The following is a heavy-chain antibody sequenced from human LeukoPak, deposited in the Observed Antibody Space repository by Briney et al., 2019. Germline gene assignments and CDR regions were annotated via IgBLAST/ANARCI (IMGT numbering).Heavy chain of an antibody. V-gene: IGHV4-59*01. CDR2: IYFSGGA. J-gene: IGHJ4*02. D-gene: IGHD6-6*01. CDR3: ARATPRSSYDY. Sequence: SETLSLTCTVSGGSIINYYWSWIRQPPGKGLEWIGFIYFSGGANYNPSLKSRVTISVDTSNNQFSLKLSSLTAADTAVYYCARATPRSSYDYWGQGTLVTVS. CDR1: GGSIINYY.